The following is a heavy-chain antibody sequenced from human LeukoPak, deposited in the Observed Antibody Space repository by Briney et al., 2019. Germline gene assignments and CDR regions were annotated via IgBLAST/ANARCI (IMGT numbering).Heavy chain of an antibody. J-gene: IGHJ4*02. V-gene: IGHV1-2*02. CDR1: GYTFTGPY. CDR3: ASVEYCTKGVCTTYDS. Sequence: ASLKVSCKASGYTFTGPYIHWMRQSPGQGLEWMGWINPNSGATKYAQKFQGRVTVTRDTSTSTAYMELSGLRADDTAAYYCASVEYCTKGVCTTYDSWGQGTLVTVSS. CDR2: INPNSGAT. D-gene: IGHD2-8*01.